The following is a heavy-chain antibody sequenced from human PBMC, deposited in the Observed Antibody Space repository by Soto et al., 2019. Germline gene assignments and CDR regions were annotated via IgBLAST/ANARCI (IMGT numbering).Heavy chain of an antibody. J-gene: IGHJ5*02. D-gene: IGHD6-13*01. CDR2: ISYDGSNK. V-gene: IGHV3-30*18. CDR1: GFTFSSYG. Sequence: PGGSLRLSCAASGFTFSSYGMHWVRQAPGKGLEWVAVISYDGSNKYYADSVKGRFTISRDNSKNTLYLQMNSLRAEDTAVYYFAKVSSSWPNLFDPWGQGTLVTVSS. CDR3: AKVSSSWPNLFDP.